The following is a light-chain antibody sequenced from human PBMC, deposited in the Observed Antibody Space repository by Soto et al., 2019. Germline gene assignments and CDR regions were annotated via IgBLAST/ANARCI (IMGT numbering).Light chain of an antibody. CDR2: KAS. J-gene: IGKJ1*01. Sequence: DIQMTHSPSTLSASVGDRVTITCRASQSISSWLAWYQQKPGKARKLLIYKASSLESGVPSRFSGSGSGTEFTLTISSLQPDDFATYYCQQYNSYSAWTFGQGTKVEIK. CDR1: QSISSW. CDR3: QQYNSYSAWT. V-gene: IGKV1-5*03.